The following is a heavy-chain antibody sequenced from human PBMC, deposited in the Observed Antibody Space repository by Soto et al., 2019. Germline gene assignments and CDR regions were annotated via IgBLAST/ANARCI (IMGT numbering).Heavy chain of an antibody. J-gene: IGHJ4*02. Sequence: QVQLQESGPGLVKPSQTLSLTCTVSGGSISSGGYYWSWIRQHPGKGLEWIGHIYYSGSTYYNPSPKSRVTISVDTSKNQFSLKLSSVTAADTAVYYCARFMPGTGSDYWGQGTLVTVSS. CDR1: GGSISSGGYY. V-gene: IGHV4-31*03. CDR3: ARFMPGTGSDY. CDR2: IYYSGST. D-gene: IGHD1-1*01.